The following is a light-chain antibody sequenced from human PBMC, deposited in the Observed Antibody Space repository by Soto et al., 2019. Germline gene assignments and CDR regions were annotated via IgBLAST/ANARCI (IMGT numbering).Light chain of an antibody. CDR3: QHYGSSPFT. V-gene: IGKV3-20*01. Sequence: EIVLTQSPGTLSLSPGERATLSCRASQSVSSNYLAWFQQKPGQAPRLLIYGASSRATGIPDRFSGSGSGTDFTLTISRLEPEDFEVYYCQHYGSSPFTFGPGTKVDIK. J-gene: IGKJ3*01. CDR2: GAS. CDR1: QSVSSNY.